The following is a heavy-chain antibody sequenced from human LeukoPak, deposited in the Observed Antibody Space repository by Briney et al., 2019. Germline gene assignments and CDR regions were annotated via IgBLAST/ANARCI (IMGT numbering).Heavy chain of an antibody. J-gene: IGHJ4*02. D-gene: IGHD3-10*01. Sequence: SETLSLTCTVSGGSISSYYWSWMRQPPGKGLEWIGYIYYSGSTNYNPSLRSRVTISVDSSKNQFSLKLSSVTAADTAVYYCARGSGQWGFDSWGQGTLVTVSS. CDR1: GGSISSYY. CDR3: ARGSGQWGFDS. V-gene: IGHV4-59*01. CDR2: IYYSGST.